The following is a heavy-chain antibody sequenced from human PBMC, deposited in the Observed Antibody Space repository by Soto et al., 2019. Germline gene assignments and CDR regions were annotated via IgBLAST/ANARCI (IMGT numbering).Heavy chain of an antibody. Sequence: SETLSLTCAVSGGSISSGGYSWSWIRQPPGKGLEWIGYIYHSGVTYYNPSLKSRVTISVDRSKNQFSLKLSSVTAADTAVYYCARVGPYCSGGTCKVSWFDPWGQGTLVTVSS. J-gene: IGHJ5*02. CDR2: IYHSGVT. V-gene: IGHV4-30-2*01. CDR3: ARVGPYCSGGTCKVSWFDP. CDR1: GGSISSGGYS. D-gene: IGHD2-15*01.